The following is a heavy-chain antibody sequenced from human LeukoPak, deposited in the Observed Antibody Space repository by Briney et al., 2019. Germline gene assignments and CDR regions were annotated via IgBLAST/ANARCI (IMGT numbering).Heavy chain of an antibody. J-gene: IGHJ4*02. D-gene: IGHD1-1*01. CDR1: GFTFSNYA. Sequence: GGSLRLSCAASGFTFSNYAIHCVRQAPGKGLEWVAVIAYDGSSTVYADSVKGRFTISRDNSKNTLYLQMNSLRTEDTAVYYCVKGLVQTTMSYSVDYWGQGALVTVSS. V-gene: IGHV3-30*04. CDR3: VKGLVQTTMSYSVDY. CDR2: IAYDGSST.